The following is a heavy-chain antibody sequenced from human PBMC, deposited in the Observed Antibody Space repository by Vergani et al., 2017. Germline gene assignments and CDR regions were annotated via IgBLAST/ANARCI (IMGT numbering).Heavy chain of an antibody. D-gene: IGHD3-10*01. Sequence: VHLLESGGGVVQPGRSLRLSCAASGFTLSTSTMHWVRQPPGKGLEWVAVIGNDGTKKFYADSVKGRFTISRDNSKDTLYLQMNGLKSEDTAMYYCAKGGSVSSGDLSYYYYMDVWGKGTTVTVSS. CDR3: AKGGSVSSGDLSYYYYMDV. J-gene: IGHJ6*03. CDR2: IGNDGTKK. V-gene: IGHV3-33*03. CDR1: GFTLSTST.